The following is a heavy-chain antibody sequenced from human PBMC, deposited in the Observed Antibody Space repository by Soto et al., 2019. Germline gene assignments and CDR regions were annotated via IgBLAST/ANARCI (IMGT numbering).Heavy chain of an antibody. J-gene: IGHJ6*02. CDR2: MNPNSGNA. Sequence: QVQLVQSGAEVKKPGASVKVSCKASGYTFTSYDINWVRQATGQGLEWMGWMNPNSGNAGNAQKFQGRVTVTKNTSESTVYMALSSLRSEDTAVYYCARWRDGSWDRYYYYYGMDVWGQGTTVTVSS. V-gene: IGHV1-8*01. CDR1: GYTFTSYD. CDR3: ARWRDGSWDRYYYYYGMDV. D-gene: IGHD6-13*01.